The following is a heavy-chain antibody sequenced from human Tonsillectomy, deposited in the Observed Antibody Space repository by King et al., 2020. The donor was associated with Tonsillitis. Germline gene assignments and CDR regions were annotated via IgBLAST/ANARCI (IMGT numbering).Heavy chain of an antibody. V-gene: IGHV4-34*01. D-gene: IGHD1-26*01. CDR2: INPSGST. Sequence: VQLQQWGAGLLKPSETLSLTCAVYGGSFSGYYWSWIRQPPGKGLEWIGEINPSGSTNYNPSLKSRVTISVDTSKNQFSLKLSSVTAADTAVYYCARKAWDVDYWGQGTLVTVSS. CDR3: ARKAWDVDY. J-gene: IGHJ4*02. CDR1: GGSFSGYY.